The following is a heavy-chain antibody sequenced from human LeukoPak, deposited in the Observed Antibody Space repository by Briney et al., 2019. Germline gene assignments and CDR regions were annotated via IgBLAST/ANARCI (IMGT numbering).Heavy chain of an antibody. CDR1: GFTVSSNY. Sequence: GGSLRLSCAASGFTVSSNYMSWVRQAPGKGLEWVSVIYSGGSTYYADSVKGRFTISRDNSKNTLYLQMNSLRAEDTAVYYCARDPHRYSSGWYDYWGQGTLVTVSS. V-gene: IGHV3-66*01. J-gene: IGHJ4*02. CDR2: IYSGGST. CDR3: ARDPHRYSSGWYDY. D-gene: IGHD6-19*01.